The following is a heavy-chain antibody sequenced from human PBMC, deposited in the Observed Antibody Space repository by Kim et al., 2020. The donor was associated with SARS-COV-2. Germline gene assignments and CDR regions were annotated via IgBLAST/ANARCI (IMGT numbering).Heavy chain of an antibody. CDR2: INHSGST. V-gene: IGHV4-34*01. D-gene: IGHD3-10*01. J-gene: IGHJ4*02. CDR3: ARDHPQLYYFDY. CDR1: GGSFSGYY. Sequence: SETLSLTCAVSGGSFSGYYWSWIRQPPGKGLEWIWEINHSGSTTYNPSLKSRVTISVDTSKNQFSLKLSSVTAADTAVYYCARDHPQLYYFDYLRQGTLV.